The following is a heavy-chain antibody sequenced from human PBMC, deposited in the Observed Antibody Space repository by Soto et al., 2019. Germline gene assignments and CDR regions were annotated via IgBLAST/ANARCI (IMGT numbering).Heavy chain of an antibody. J-gene: IGHJ6*02. Sequence: QVQLVQSGAEVKKPGSSVKVSCKASGGTFSSYAISWVRQAPGQGLEWRGGIMPIFGTANYAQKFQGRVTSTEDESTSTAYMALSSLRSEDTAVYYCARHVPGAGYYYGMDVWGQGTTVTVSS. D-gene: IGHD2-2*01. CDR2: IMPIFGTA. V-gene: IGHV1-69*12. CDR3: ARHVPGAGYYYGMDV. CDR1: GGTFSSYA.